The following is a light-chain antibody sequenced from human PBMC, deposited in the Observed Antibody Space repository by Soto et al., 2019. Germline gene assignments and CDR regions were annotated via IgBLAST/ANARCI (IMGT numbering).Light chain of an antibody. CDR2: DAS. J-gene: IGKJ1*01. Sequence: EIVLTLSPATLSVSPGQTATLSCRASENINTYLAWYQQKHGQAPRLLIYDASNRATGIPVRFSGSGYGTDYTLTVSSLETEDFAVYYCQQRSNLPWTFGQGTKVDIK. V-gene: IGKV3-11*01. CDR1: ENINTY. CDR3: QQRSNLPWT.